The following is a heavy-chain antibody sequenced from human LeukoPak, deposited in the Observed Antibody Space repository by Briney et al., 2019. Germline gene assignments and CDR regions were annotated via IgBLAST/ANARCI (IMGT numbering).Heavy chain of an antibody. CDR3: VNQISGWVY. CDR2: ITRNGDRK. D-gene: IGHD6-19*01. J-gene: IGHJ4*02. V-gene: IGHV3-64D*06. Sequence: GGSLRLSCSAFGFTFSDLAMHWVRQAPGKGLEYVSGITRNGDRKFYADSVKGRFTISRDNSKNTLYPQMSSLNPEDTSVYYCVNQISGWVYWGQGTLVTVSS. CDR1: GFTFSDLA.